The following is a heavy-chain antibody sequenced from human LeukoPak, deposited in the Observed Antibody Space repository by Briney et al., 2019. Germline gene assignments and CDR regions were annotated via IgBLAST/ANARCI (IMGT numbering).Heavy chain of an antibody. J-gene: IGHJ3*02. CDR3: ARTGISALAGAFDI. CDR2: IYSSGST. V-gene: IGHV4-4*07. CDR1: GGSISSYY. Sequence: SETLSLTCTVSGGSISSYYWTWIRQPAGKGLEWIGRIYSSGSTNYNPSLKSRVTLSVDTSKNQFSLRLTSVTAADTAVYYCARTGISALAGAFDIWGQGTMVTVSS. D-gene: IGHD2-15*01.